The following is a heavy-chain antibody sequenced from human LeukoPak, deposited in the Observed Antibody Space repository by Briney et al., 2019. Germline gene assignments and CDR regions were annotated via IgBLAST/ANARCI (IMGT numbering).Heavy chain of an antibody. Sequence: GASVKVSCKASGGTFSSYAISWVRQAPGQGLEWMVRIIPIFGTANYAQKFQGRVTITTDESTSTAYMELSSLRSEDTAVYYCARDRERITMVRGVYDAFDIWGQGTMVTVSS. D-gene: IGHD3-10*01. CDR3: ARDRERITMVRGVYDAFDI. CDR1: GGTFSSYA. V-gene: IGHV1-69*05. J-gene: IGHJ3*02. CDR2: IIPIFGTA.